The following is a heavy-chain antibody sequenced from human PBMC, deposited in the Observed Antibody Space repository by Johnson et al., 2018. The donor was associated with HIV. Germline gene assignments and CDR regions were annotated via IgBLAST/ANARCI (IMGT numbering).Heavy chain of an antibody. D-gene: IGHD3-3*01. J-gene: IGHJ3*02. V-gene: IGHV3-66*01. Sequence: VQLVESGGGLVQPGGSLRLSCAASGFTFSRFDMRWVRQATGQGLEWVSSIYSGGSTYYADSVKGRFTLSRYNSKNTLYLQMNSLRAEDTAVYYCARGGRYRFLEWSISDAFDIWGQGTMVTVSS. CDR1: GFTFSRFD. CDR3: ARGGRYRFLEWSISDAFDI. CDR2: IYSGGST.